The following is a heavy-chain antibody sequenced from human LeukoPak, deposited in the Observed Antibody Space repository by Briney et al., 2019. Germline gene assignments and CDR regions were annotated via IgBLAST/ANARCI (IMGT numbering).Heavy chain of an antibody. CDR3: ARRHGYGDPYYFDF. CDR1: GYTFTNYW. D-gene: IGHD4-17*01. V-gene: IGHV5-51*01. Sequence: GGSLKISCKGSGYTFTNYWIGWVRQMPGKGLEFMGIIYPGDSDTRYSPSFQGQVTISADKSISTAYLQWSSLKASDTAMYYCARRHGYGDPYYFDFWGQGTLVTVSS. J-gene: IGHJ4*02. CDR2: IYPGDSDT.